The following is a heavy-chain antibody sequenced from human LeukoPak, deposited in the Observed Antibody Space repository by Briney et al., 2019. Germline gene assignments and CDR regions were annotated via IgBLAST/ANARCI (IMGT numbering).Heavy chain of an antibody. CDR2: IRQDGGEK. Sequence: QSGGPLRLSCAVSGFTFSDYWVNWVRQAPGKGLEWVASIRQDGGEKSYVDSVKGRFTISRDNTKNSLYLQMNSLRAEDTAVYYCARDGTAPGLYFDLWGQGTLVTVSS. D-gene: IGHD6-13*01. CDR3: ARDGTAPGLYFDL. CDR1: GFTFSDYW. J-gene: IGHJ4*01. V-gene: IGHV3-7*01.